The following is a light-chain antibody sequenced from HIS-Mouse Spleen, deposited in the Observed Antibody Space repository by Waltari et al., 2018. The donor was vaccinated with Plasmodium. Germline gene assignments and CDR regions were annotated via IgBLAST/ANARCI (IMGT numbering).Light chain of an antibody. Sequence: QSALTQPASVSGSPGQSITISCTGPSSDFGCYNLVSWYQQHPAKATKLMIYDGSKRPSGVSNRFSGSKSGNTASLTISGLQAEDEADYYCCSYAGSSTLVFGGGTKLTVL. J-gene: IGLJ2*01. V-gene: IGLV2-23*01. CDR3: CSYAGSSTLV. CDR2: DGS. CDR1: SSDFGCYNL.